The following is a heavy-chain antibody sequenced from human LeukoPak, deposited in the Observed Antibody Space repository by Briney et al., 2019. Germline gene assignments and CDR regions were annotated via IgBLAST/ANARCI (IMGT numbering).Heavy chain of an antibody. J-gene: IGHJ4*02. CDR1: GGTFSSYA. D-gene: IGHD3-9*01. Sequence: ASVKVSRKASGGTFSSYAISWVRQATGQGLEWMGRIIPIFGTANYAQKFQGRVTITTDESTSTAYMELSSLRSEDTAVYYCAREHDILTGFYFDYWGQGTLVTVSS. V-gene: IGHV1-69*05. CDR3: AREHDILTGFYFDY. CDR2: IIPIFGTA.